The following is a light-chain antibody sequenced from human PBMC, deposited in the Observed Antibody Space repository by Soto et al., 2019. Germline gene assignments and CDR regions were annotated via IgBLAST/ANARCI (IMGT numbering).Light chain of an antibody. CDR2: AAS. CDR3: QQYNNWLQYT. J-gene: IGKJ2*01. Sequence: DIQMTQSPSSLSAFVGDRVTITCQASQDISTYVNWYQQKPGKTPNLLIYAASNLETRVPSRFSGSGSGTKFTLTISRLQSEDFAVYYCQQYNNWLQYTFGQGTKLEIK. V-gene: IGKV1-33*01. CDR1: QDISTY.